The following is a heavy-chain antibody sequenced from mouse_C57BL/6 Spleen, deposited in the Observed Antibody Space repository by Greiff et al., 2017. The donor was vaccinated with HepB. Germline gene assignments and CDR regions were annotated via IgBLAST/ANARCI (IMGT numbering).Heavy chain of an antibody. V-gene: IGHV3-1*01. Sequence: EVMLVESGPGMVKPSQSLSLTCTVTGYSITSGYDWHWIRHFPGNKLEWMGYISYSGSTNYNPSLKSRISITHDTSKNHFFLKLNSVTTEDTATYYCARNYGSSYDWYFDVWGTGTTVTVSS. CDR2: ISYSGST. CDR1: GYSITSGYD. CDR3: ARNYGSSYDWYFDV. J-gene: IGHJ1*03. D-gene: IGHD1-1*01.